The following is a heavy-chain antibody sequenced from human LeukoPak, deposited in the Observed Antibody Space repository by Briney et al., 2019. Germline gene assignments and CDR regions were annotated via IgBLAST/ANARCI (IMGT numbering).Heavy chain of an antibody. D-gene: IGHD5-24*01. CDR3: ARVGDGFAFDY. Sequence: SVKVSCKASGGTFSSYAISWVRRAPGQGLEWMGRIIPILGIANYAQKFQGRVTITADKSTSTAYMELSSLRSEDTAVYYCARVGDGFAFDYWGQGTLVTVSS. CDR2: IIPILGIA. CDR1: GGTFSSYA. V-gene: IGHV1-69*04. J-gene: IGHJ4*02.